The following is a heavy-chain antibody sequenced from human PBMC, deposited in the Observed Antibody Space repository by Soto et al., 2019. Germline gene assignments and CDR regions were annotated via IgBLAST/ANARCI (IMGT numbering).Heavy chain of an antibody. J-gene: IGHJ5*02. CDR1: GFTFSSYA. V-gene: IGHV3-64D*06. CDR2: ISSNGGST. CDR3: VKEGYYYDSSGYYYGWFDP. D-gene: IGHD3-22*01. Sequence: GGSLRLSCSASGFTFSSYAMHWVRQAPGKGLENVSAISSNGGSTYYVDSVKGRFTISRDNSKNTLYLQMSSLRAEDTAVYYCVKEGYYYDSSGYYYGWFDPWGQGTLVTVSS.